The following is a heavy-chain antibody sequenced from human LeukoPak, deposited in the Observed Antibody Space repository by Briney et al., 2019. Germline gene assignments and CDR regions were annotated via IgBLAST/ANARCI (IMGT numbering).Heavy chain of an antibody. J-gene: IGHJ4*02. Sequence: PSETLSLTCAVYGGSFSVYYWSWIRQPPGKGLEWIGEINHSGSTNYNPSLKSRVTISVDTSKNQFSLKLSSVTAADTAVYYCARGSIGESYYYDSSGYYYDYWGQGTLVTVSS. CDR1: GGSFSVYY. CDR3: ARGSIGESYYYDSSGYYYDY. D-gene: IGHD3-22*01. V-gene: IGHV4-34*01. CDR2: INHSGST.